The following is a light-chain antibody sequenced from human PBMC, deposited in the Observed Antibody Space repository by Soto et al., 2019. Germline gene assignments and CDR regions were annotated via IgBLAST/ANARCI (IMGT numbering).Light chain of an antibody. J-gene: IGKJ5*01. CDR3: QQRNVWPPVT. V-gene: IGKV3-11*01. CDR2: GAF. Sequence: TQSPSSLSASVGDRVTITCRASQSISRKLAWYQQTRGQAPRLLIYGAFNRATGIPARFSGSGSGTDFTLTISSLEPEDSAVYYCQQRNVWPPVTFGQGTRLEIK. CDR1: QSISRK.